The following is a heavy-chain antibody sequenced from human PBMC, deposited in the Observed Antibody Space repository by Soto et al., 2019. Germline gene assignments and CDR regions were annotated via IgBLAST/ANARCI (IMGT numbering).Heavy chain of an antibody. CDR1: GYSITNFW. D-gene: IGHD3-16*01. CDR3: ATQTISYTWGV. Sequence: PGESLKISCKGAGYSITNFWIAWVRQMPGKGLEWMGIIYPGDSDTRYSPSFQGQVTISADKSISTAYLQWSSLKAADTAIYYCATQTISYTWGVWGRGTTVTVSS. J-gene: IGHJ6*02. CDR2: IYPGDSDT. V-gene: IGHV5-51*01.